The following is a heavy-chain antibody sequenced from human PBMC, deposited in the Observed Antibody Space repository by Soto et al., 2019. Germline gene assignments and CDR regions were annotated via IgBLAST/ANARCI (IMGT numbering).Heavy chain of an antibody. CDR3: ARVAY. CDR1: GFTFSRYS. CDR2: ISSASNDI. V-gene: IGHV3-21*06. J-gene: IGHJ4*02. Sequence: GGSLRLSCTASGFTFSRYSMNWVRQAPGKGLEWVASISSASNDITYADSVKGRFIISRDNAKNSLFLQMNDLRPEDTALYYCARVAYWGQGTLVTVSS.